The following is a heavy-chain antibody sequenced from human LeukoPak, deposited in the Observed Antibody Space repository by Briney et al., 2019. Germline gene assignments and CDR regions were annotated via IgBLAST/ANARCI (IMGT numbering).Heavy chain of an antibody. Sequence: GASVKVSCKASGYTFTNYDMNWVRQAPGQGLEWMGWMNPNLGNTGFAQKFHGRVTMTSTTSIRTAYMELSSLRSDDTAVYYCARASMVVAATAGFDYWGQGTLVTVSS. CDR3: ARASMVVAATAGFDY. CDR2: MNPNLGNT. V-gene: IGHV1-8*01. D-gene: IGHD2-15*01. J-gene: IGHJ4*02. CDR1: GYTFTNYD.